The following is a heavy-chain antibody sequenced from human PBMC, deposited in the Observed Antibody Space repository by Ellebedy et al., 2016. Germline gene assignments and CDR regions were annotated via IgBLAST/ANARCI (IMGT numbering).Heavy chain of an antibody. D-gene: IGHD1-14*01. J-gene: IGHJ6*03. CDR1: GGTFSTYG. V-gene: IGHV1-69*13. Sequence: SVKVSXKASGGTFSTYGINWVRQAPGQGLEWMGGIIPVFRTPNYAQKFRGKVTITADESTSTVYLELISLRPEDTAVYYCARDRLAVGLNPGSPDHHHYCMDVWGKGTTVTVSS. CDR2: IIPVFRTP. CDR3: ARDRLAVGLNPGSPDHHHYCMDV.